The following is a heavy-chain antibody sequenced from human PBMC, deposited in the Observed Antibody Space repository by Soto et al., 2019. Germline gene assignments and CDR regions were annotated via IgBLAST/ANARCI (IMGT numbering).Heavy chain of an antibody. D-gene: IGHD3-9*01. CDR1: GYTLTELS. CDR3: ATGLNTYYDILSHAFDI. Sequence: ASVKVACKVSGYTLTELSMHWVRQAPGKGLEWMGGFDPEDGETIYAQKFQGRVTMTEDTSTDTAYMELSSLRSEDTAVYYCATGLNTYYDILSHAFDIWGQGTMVTVSS. V-gene: IGHV1-24*01. J-gene: IGHJ3*02. CDR2: FDPEDGET.